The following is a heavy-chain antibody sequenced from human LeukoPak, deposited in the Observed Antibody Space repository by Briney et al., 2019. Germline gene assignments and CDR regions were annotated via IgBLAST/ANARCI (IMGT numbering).Heavy chain of an antibody. V-gene: IGHV3-30-3*01. Sequence: GGSLRLSCAASGFTFSSYAMHWVRQAPGKGLEWVAVISYDGSNKYYADSVKGRFTISRDNSKNTLYVQMSSLRTEDTAMYYCARWRASDAFDIWGQGTMVTVSS. J-gene: IGHJ3*02. CDR1: GFTFSSYA. CDR3: ARWRASDAFDI. CDR2: ISYDGSNK.